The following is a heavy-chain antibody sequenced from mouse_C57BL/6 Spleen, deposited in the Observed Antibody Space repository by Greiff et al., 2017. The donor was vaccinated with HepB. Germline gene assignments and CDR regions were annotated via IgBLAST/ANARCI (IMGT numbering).Heavy chain of an antibody. Sequence: EVMLVESGGGLVKPGGSLKLSCAASGFTFSDYGMHWVRQAPEKGLEWVAYISSGSSTIYYADTVKGRFTISRDNAKNTLFLQKTSLRSEDTAMYYCARGYYYGSSPFAYWGQGTLVTVSA. D-gene: IGHD1-1*01. V-gene: IGHV5-17*01. J-gene: IGHJ3*01. CDR3: ARGYYYGSSPFAY. CDR1: GFTFSDYG. CDR2: ISSGSSTI.